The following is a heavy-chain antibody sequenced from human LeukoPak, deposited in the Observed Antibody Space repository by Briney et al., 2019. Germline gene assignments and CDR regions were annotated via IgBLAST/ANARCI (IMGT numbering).Heavy chain of an antibody. CDR2: IKQDGSEK. Sequence: PGGSLRLSCAASGFTFSSYWMSWVCQAPGKGLEWVANIKQDGSEKYYVDSVKGRFAISRDNSENTLYLQMNSLGAEDTALYYCARLRSGWYFDYWGQGALVIVSS. D-gene: IGHD6-19*01. CDR3: ARLRSGWYFDY. CDR1: GFTFSSYW. J-gene: IGHJ4*02. V-gene: IGHV3-7*05.